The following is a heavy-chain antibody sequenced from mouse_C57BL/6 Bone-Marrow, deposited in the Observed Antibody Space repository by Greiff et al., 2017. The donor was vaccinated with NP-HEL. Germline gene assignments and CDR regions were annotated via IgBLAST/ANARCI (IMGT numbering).Heavy chain of an antibody. CDR2: IYPGDGDT. CDR3: ARGDGYYFFY. D-gene: IGHD2-3*01. Sequence: QVQLQQSGPELVKPGASVKISCKASGYAFSSSWMNWVKQRPGKGLEWIGRIYPGDGDTNYNGKFKGKATLTADKSSSTAYMQLSSLTSEDSAVYFCARGDGYYFFYWGQGTTLTVSS. CDR1: GYAFSSSW. V-gene: IGHV1-82*01. J-gene: IGHJ2*01.